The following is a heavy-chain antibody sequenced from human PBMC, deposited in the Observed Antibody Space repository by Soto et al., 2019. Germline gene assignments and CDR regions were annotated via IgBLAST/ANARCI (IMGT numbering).Heavy chain of an antibody. CDR3: AKDKSGTTAFDI. CDR2: INERGGST. CDR1: GFTFSTYA. V-gene: IGHV3-23*01. D-gene: IGHD1-1*01. J-gene: IGHJ3*02. Sequence: GGSLRLSCADSGFTFSTYALSWVRQAPGKGLEWVSAINERGGSTYYADSAKGRFTISRDNSKNTLYLQMKSLRAEDTALYYCAKDKSGTTAFDIWGQGTMVTVS.